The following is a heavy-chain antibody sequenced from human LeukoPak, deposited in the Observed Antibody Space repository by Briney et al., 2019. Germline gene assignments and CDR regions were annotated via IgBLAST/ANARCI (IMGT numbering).Heavy chain of an antibody. V-gene: IGHV3-30*18. J-gene: IGHJ4*02. D-gene: IGHD5-18*01. CDR3: AKDFRGYSYGAYYFDY. CDR1: GFTFSSYG. Sequence: PGGSLRLSCAASGFTFSSYGMHWVRQAPGKGLEWVAVISYDGSNKYYADSVKGRFTISRDNSKNTLCLQMSSLRAEDTAVYYCAKDFRGYSYGAYYFDYWGQGTLVTVSS. CDR2: ISYDGSNK.